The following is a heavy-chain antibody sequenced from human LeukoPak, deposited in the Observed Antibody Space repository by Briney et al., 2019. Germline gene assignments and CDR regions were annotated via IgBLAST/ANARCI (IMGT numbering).Heavy chain of an antibody. CDR1: GYAFSSCA. Sequence: ASVKVSCTASGYAFSSCAINWVRQAPGQGLEYMGWIDTKTGNPTYAQGFTGRFVFSLDTSVSTAYLQISSLKAEDTAVYYCAIHPSDSSGYLSYWGQGALVTVCS. J-gene: IGHJ4*02. CDR2: IDTKTGNP. D-gene: IGHD3-22*01. CDR3: AIHPSDSSGYLSY. V-gene: IGHV7-4-1*02.